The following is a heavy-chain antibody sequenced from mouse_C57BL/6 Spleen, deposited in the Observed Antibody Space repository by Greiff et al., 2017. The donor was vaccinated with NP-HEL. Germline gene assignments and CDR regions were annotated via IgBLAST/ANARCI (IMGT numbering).Heavy chain of an antibody. CDR2: IYPSDSET. V-gene: IGHV1-61*01. J-gene: IGHJ2*01. CDR3: ASWGNSNYVDY. Sequence: QVQLQQSGAELVRPGSSVKLSCKASGYTFTSYWMDWVKQRPGQGLEWIGNIYPSDSETHYNQKFKDKATLTVDKSSSTAYMQLSSLTSEDSAVYYCASWGNSNYVDYWGQGTTLTVSS. CDR1: GYTFTSYW. D-gene: IGHD2-5*01.